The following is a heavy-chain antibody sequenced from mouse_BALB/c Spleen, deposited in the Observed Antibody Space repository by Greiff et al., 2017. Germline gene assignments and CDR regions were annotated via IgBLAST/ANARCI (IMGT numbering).Heavy chain of an antibody. J-gene: IGHJ4*01. CDR3: AFRKEDGNYAMDY. Sequence: VQLKQSGAELVKPGASVKLSCTASGFNIKDTYMHWVKQRPEQGLEWIGRIDPANGNTKYDPKFQGKATITADTSSNTAYLQLSSLTSEDTAVYYCAFRKEDGNYAMDYWGQGTSVTVSS. V-gene: IGHV14-3*02. CDR1: GFNIKDTY. D-gene: IGHD2-1*01. CDR2: IDPANGNT.